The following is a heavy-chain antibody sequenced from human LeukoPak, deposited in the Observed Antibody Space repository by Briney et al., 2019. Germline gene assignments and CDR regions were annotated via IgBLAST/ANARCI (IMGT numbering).Heavy chain of an antibody. Sequence: SETLSLTCTVSGGSITSANFYWSWIRQPAGMGLEWIGRIYTSGSTSYNPSLESRVIISVDTSKNQFSLNLNSVTAADTAVYYCARGGGSSPSYWGQGTLVTVSS. CDR2: IYTSGST. CDR1: GGSITSANFY. CDR3: ARGGGSSPSY. J-gene: IGHJ4*02. V-gene: IGHV4-61*02. D-gene: IGHD6-6*01.